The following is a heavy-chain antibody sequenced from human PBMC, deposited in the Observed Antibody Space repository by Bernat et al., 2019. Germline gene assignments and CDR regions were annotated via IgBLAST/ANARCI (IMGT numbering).Heavy chain of an antibody. CDR2: IIRNGGSP. D-gene: IGHD3-10*01. V-gene: IGHV3-23*01. CDR1: RFTFSSYA. J-gene: IGHJ6*02. Sequence: EVQLLESGGGLVQPGGSLRPSCAASRFTFSSYAMNWVRQAPGKGLAWVAGIGTIIRNGGSPCYADSVQGRFTISRDKSKSTLYLQMNSLRAEDTAVYYCARDGARGSGTSYYGMDVWGQGTTVTVSS. CDR3: ARDGARGSGTSYYGMDV.